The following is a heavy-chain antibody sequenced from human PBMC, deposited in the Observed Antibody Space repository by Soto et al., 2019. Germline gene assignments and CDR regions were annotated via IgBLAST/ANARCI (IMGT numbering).Heavy chain of an antibody. V-gene: IGHV4-34*01. CDR1: GGSFSGYY. CDR3: ARDRRANGDYGMVV. J-gene: IGHJ6*02. Sequence: SETLSLTCAVYGGSFSGYYWNWIRQPPGKGLEWIGEINHSGGTNYNPSLKSRVTISVDTSKNQFSLKLNSVTAADTAVYYCARDRRANGDYGMVVWGQGTTVTVSS. CDR2: INHSGGT. D-gene: IGHD4-17*01.